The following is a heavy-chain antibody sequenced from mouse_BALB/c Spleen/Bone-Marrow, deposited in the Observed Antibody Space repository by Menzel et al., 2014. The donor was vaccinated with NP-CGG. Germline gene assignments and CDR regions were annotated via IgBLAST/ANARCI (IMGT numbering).Heavy chain of an antibody. CDR3: ARERYYGNGRIFEY. CDR1: GFTFSSYG. Sequence: DVMLVESGGGLVQPGGSLKLSCAASGFTFSSYGMSWVRQTPDKRLELVATINSNGGSTYYPDSVKGRFTISRDNAKNTLYLQMSSLKSEDTAMYYCARERYYGNGRIFEYWGQGTTLTVSS. J-gene: IGHJ2*01. D-gene: IGHD1-1*01. V-gene: IGHV5-6-3*01. CDR2: INSNGGST.